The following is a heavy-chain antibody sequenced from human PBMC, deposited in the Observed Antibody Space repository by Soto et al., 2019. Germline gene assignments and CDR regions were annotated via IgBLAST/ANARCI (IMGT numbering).Heavy chain of an antibody. Sequence: GGSLRLSCSGFGFTFSTYSMSWVRQAPGKGLEWVSSISSRSRYIYYADSVKGRFTISRGNGQNSLFLQMNSLRAEDTAVYYCASTVVTPLGFDLWGRGTLVTVSS. CDR3: ASTVVTPLGFDL. CDR1: GFTFSTYS. J-gene: IGHJ2*01. CDR2: ISSRSRYI. D-gene: IGHD2-15*01. V-gene: IGHV3-21*01.